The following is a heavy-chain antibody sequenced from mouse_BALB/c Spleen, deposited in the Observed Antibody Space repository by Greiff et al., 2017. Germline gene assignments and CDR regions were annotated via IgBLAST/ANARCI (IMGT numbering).Heavy chain of an antibody. CDR3: ARDRPSLAWFAY. D-gene: IGHD2-10*02. CDR1: GFTFSSYA. V-gene: IGHV5-6-5*01. CDR2: ISSGGST. Sequence: EVKLVESGGGLVKPGGSLKLSCAASGFTFSSYAMSWVRQTPEKRLEWVASISSGGSTYYPDSVKGRFTISRDNARNILYLQMSSLRSEDTAIYYCARDRPSLAWFAYWGQGTLVTVSA. J-gene: IGHJ3*01.